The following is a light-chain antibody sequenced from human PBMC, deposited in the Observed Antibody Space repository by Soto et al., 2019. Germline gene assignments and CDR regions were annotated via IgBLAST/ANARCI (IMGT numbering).Light chain of an antibody. Sequence: AIPMTQSPSSLSAFVGASVTITCRASQDIKDEVGWYQQKPGKAPKLLIFGASSLQSGVPSRFRGSGTGTDFTLTISGLQAADFATYYCLQHDSYPWTFGQGTKVEIK. V-gene: IGKV1-6*01. CDR1: QDIKDE. CDR2: GAS. CDR3: LQHDSYPWT. J-gene: IGKJ1*01.